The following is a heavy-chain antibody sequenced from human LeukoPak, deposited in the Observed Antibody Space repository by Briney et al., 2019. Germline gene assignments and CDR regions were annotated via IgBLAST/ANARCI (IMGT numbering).Heavy chain of an antibody. V-gene: IGHV3-21*01. J-gene: IGHJ3*02. CDR2: ISNSGDYI. Sequence: PGGSLRLSCTVSGFTFSSFTMNWVSQGPGKGLEWVAAISNSGDYISYADSLKGRFTISRDNAKNSLFLQMSSLRAEDTAVYYCAREMYAGWYFAFDIWGQGTMVTVSS. CDR3: AREMYAGWYFAFDI. CDR1: GFTFSSFT. D-gene: IGHD6-19*01.